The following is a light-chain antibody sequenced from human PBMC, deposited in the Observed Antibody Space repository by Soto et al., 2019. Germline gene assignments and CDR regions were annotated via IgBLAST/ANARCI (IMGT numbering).Light chain of an antibody. CDR3: SSYTSSSTL. Sequence: QSVLTQPASVSGAPGEAISISCTGTSSDVGGYNYVSWYQQHPGKAPKLMIYDVSNRPSGVSNRFSGSKSGNTASLTISGPQAEDEADYYCSSYTSSSTLFGGGTQLTVL. V-gene: IGLV2-14*01. J-gene: IGLJ2*01. CDR2: DVS. CDR1: SSDVGGYNY.